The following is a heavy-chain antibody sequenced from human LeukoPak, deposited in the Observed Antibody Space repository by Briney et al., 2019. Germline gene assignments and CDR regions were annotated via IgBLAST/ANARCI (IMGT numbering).Heavy chain of an antibody. CDR2: SGQSGGA. J-gene: IGHJ4*02. CDR3: ARGRGHSYGL. CDR1: DGTFTFYY. V-gene: IGHV4-34*01. D-gene: IGHD5-18*01. Sequence: PSETLSLTCDVVDGTFTFYYWSWIRQPPGKGLEWIGESGQSGGANCNPSLRNRVIISVEASSNQISLKMTSVTAADTAVYYCARGRGHSYGLWGQGKLVIVSS.